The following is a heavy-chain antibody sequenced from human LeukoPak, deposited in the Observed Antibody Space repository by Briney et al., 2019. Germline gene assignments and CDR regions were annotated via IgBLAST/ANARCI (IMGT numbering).Heavy chain of an antibody. J-gene: IGHJ6*03. V-gene: IGHV3-21*01. CDR3: ARDSRGMWLRLIRYYYYYYMDV. D-gene: IGHD5-12*01. Sequence: GGSLRLSCAASGFTFSSYSMNWVRQAPGKGLEWVSSISSSSSYIYYADSVKGRFTISRGNAKNSLYLQMNSLRAEDTAVYYCARDSRGMWLRLIRYYYYYYMDVWGKGTTVTVSS. CDR1: GFTFSSYS. CDR2: ISSSSSYI.